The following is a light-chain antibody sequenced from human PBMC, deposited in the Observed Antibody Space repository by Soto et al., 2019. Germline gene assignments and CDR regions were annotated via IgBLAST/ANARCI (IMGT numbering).Light chain of an antibody. CDR2: EVS. CDR1: SSDVGGYKY. J-gene: IGLJ1*01. Sequence: QSALTQPPSASGSPGQSVTISCTGTSSDVGGYKYVSWYQQHPGKAPKVMIYEVSKWPSGVPDRFSGSKSGNTASLTVSGLQAEDEADYYCSSYAGSDLYVFGSGTKLTVL. CDR3: SSYAGSDLYV. V-gene: IGLV2-8*01.